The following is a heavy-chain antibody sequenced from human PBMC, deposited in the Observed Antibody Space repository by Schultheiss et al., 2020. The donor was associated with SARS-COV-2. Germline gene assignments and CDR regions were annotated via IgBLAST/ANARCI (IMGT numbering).Heavy chain of an antibody. CDR1: GYTFTGYY. CDR2: INPNSGGT. D-gene: IGHD2-2*01. Sequence: ASVKVSCKASGYTFTGYYMHWVRQAPGQGLEWMGRINPNSGGTNYAQKFQGRVTMTRDTSISTAYMELSRLRSDDTAVYYCATTAPVSSTISSPYYYGMDVWGQGTTVTVSS. CDR3: ATTAPVSSTISSPYYYGMDV. V-gene: IGHV1-2*06. J-gene: IGHJ6*02.